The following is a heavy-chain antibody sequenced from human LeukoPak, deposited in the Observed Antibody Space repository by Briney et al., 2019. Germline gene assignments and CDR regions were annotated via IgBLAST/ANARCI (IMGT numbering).Heavy chain of an antibody. Sequence: SETLSLTCTVPGGSISSGGYYWSWIRQHPGKGLEWIGYIYYSGSTYYNPSLKSRVTISVDTSKNQFSLKLSSVTAADTAVYYCARQPPYYDSSGYPNYYYYGMDVWGQGTTVTVSS. V-gene: IGHV4-31*03. D-gene: IGHD3-22*01. CDR2: IYYSGST. J-gene: IGHJ6*02. CDR3: ARQPPYYDSSGYPNYYYYGMDV. CDR1: GGSISSGGYY.